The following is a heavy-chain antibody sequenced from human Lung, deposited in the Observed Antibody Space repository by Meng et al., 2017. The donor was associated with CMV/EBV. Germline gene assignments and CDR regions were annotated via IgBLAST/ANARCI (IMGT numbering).Heavy chain of an antibody. J-gene: IGHJ6*01. CDR2: IGDSGRTL. V-gene: IGHV3-48*03. D-gene: IGHD4-11*01. Sequence: GGSLRLXXAASGFTLSSYEMNWVRQAPGKGLEWIAYIGDSGRTLYYADSVKGRFTISSDNAENSLYLQMKSLRVEDTALYYCARDPGWDYSNQPTHYYGMDVWGQGNXV. CDR3: ARDPGWDYSNQPTHYYGMDV. CDR1: GFTLSSYE.